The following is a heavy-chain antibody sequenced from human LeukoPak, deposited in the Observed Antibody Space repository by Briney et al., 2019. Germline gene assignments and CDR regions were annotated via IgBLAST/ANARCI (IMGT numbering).Heavy chain of an antibody. CDR3: AKDQDIAAADYYFDY. CDR2: ISYDGNNR. D-gene: IGHD6-13*01. Sequence: GGSLRLSCAASGFTFSSYGMHWVRQAPGKGLEWVAVISYDGNNRYSADSVKGRFTISRDNSKNTPYLQMNSLRAEDTAVYYCAKDQDIAAADYYFDYWGQGTLVTVSS. J-gene: IGHJ4*02. V-gene: IGHV3-30*18. CDR1: GFTFSSYG.